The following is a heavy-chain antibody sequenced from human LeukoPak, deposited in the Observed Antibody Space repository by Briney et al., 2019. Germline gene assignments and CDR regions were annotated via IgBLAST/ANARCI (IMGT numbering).Heavy chain of an antibody. J-gene: IGHJ4*02. CDR2: INSDGSWT. Sequence: GGSLRLSCAASGFTFSSYGMHWVRQAPGKGLVWVSHINSDGSWTSYADSVKGRFTISKDNAKNTVYLQMNSLRAEDTAVYYCDSFYETYWGRGTLVTVSS. CDR1: GFTFSSYG. V-gene: IGHV3-74*01. D-gene: IGHD2/OR15-2a*01. CDR3: DSFYETY.